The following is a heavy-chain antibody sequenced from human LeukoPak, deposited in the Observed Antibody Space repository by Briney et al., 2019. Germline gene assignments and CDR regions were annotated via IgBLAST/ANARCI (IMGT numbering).Heavy chain of an antibody. D-gene: IGHD2-2*01. J-gene: IGHJ3*02. CDR3: ARGWVGSTRRDAFDI. CDR1: GGSISSYY. Sequence: PSETLSLTCTVSGGSISSYYWSWIRQPPGKGLEWIGEINHSGSTNYNPSLKSRVTISVDTSKNQFSLKLSSVTAADTAVYYCARGWVGSTRRDAFDIWGQGIMVTVSS. CDR2: INHSGST. V-gene: IGHV4-34*01.